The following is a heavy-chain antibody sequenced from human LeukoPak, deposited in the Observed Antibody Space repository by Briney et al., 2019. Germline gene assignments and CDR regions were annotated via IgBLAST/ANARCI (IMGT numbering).Heavy chain of an antibody. J-gene: IGHJ4*02. CDR3: ATGPKPNYFDY. CDR2: IKTDGYDK. D-gene: IGHD1-14*01. V-gene: IGHV3-7*01. Sequence: GGSLRLSCAASGFTFSNYWMGWVRQAPGKGLEWVANIKTDGYDKYYADSVKGRFTISRDNAKSSLYLQMDSLRAEDTAVYYCATGPKPNYFDYWGQGTLVTVSS. CDR1: GFTFSNYW.